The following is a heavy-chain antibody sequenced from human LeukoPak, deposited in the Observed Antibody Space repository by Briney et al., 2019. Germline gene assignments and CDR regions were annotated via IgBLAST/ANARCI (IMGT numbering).Heavy chain of an antibody. CDR3: ARGHQPRFDP. CDR1: GFTFSSYS. J-gene: IGHJ5*02. V-gene: IGHV3-21*01. Sequence: GSLRLSCAASGFTFSSYSMNWVRQAPGKGPEWVSSISSSSSYIYYADSVKGRFTISRDNAKNSLYLQMNSLRAEDTAVYYCARGHQPRFDPWGQGTLVTVSS. D-gene: IGHD2-2*01. CDR2: ISSSSSYI.